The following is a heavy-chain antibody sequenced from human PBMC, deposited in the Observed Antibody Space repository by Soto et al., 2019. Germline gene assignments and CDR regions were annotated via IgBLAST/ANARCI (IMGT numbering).Heavy chain of an antibody. CDR3: ASRVPHGTYGAPYFQH. J-gene: IGHJ1*01. CDR2: ISSDGTNK. Sequence: QVQLVESGGGVVQPEKSLRLSCEASGFTFSSHGMHWVRQAPGQGLEWVAVISSDGTNKYYADSVKGRFTISRDNSKNTLYLQMNSMRPEDTAVYYCASRVPHGTYGAPYFQHWGQGTLVTVS. V-gene: IGHV3-30*03. D-gene: IGHD1-26*01. CDR1: GFTFSSHG.